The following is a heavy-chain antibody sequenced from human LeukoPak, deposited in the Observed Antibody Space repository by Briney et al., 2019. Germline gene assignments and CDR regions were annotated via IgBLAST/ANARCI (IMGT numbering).Heavy chain of an antibody. V-gene: IGHV3-30-3*01. CDR3: ARDRAWNYFDY. D-gene: IGHD3-3*01. CDR2: ISYGGSNK. J-gene: IGHJ4*02. Sequence: PGGSLRLSCAASGFTFSRYAMHWVRQAPGKGLEWVAVISYGGSNKYYADSVKGRSTISRDNSKNTLYLQMDSLRAEDTAVYYCARDRAWNYFDYWGQGTLVTVSS. CDR1: GFTFSRYA.